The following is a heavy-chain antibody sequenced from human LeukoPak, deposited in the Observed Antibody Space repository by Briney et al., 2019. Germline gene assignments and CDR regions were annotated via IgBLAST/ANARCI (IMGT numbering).Heavy chain of an antibody. J-gene: IGHJ4*02. CDR3: ARDRYTYGHSPLNY. V-gene: IGHV3-21*01. CDR1: GFTFSSYS. D-gene: IGHD5-18*01. Sequence: PGGSLRLSCAASGFTFSSYSMTWVRQAPGKGLEWVSSISSSSSYIYYADSVKGRFTIPRDNAKNSLYLQMNSLRAEDTAVYYCARDRYTYGHSPLNYWGQGTLVTVSS. CDR2: ISSSSSYI.